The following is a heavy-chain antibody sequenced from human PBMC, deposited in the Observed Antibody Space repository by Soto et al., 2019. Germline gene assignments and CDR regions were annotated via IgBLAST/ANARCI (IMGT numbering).Heavy chain of an antibody. Sequence: SETLSLTCTVSGGSISSGGYYWSWIRQHPGKGLEWIGYIYYSGSTYYNPSLKSRVTISVDTSKNQFSLKLSSVTAADTAVYYCARGGAKITIFGVVRAFDIWGQGTMVTVSS. CDR3: ARGGAKITIFGVVRAFDI. V-gene: IGHV4-31*03. J-gene: IGHJ3*02. D-gene: IGHD3-3*01. CDR2: IYYSGST. CDR1: GGSISSGGYY.